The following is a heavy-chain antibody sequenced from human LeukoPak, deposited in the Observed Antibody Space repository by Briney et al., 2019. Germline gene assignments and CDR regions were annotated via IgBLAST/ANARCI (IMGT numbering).Heavy chain of an antibody. Sequence: PGGSLRLSCAASGFTFSNYEMNWVRQAPEKGLEWISYISSRSSVIYYADSVKGRFTISRDNAKNSLDLQMKSLRAEDTAVYYCAKDPNSSGWYEGVFDYWGQGTLVTVSS. CDR2: ISSRSSVI. J-gene: IGHJ4*02. V-gene: IGHV3-48*03. D-gene: IGHD6-19*01. CDR3: AKDPNSSGWYEGVFDY. CDR1: GFTFSNYE.